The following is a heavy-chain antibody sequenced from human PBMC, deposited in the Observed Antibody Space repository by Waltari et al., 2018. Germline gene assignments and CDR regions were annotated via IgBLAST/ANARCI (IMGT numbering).Heavy chain of an antibody. V-gene: IGHV1-8*01. D-gene: IGHD2-2*02. CDR1: GYTFTSYD. Sequence: QVQLVQSGAEVKKPGASVKVSCKASGYTFTSYDINWVRQATGQGLEWMGWMNPNSGNTGYAQKFQGRVTMTRNTSISTAYRELSSLRSEDTAVYYCARGGGYCSSTSGYTFYLYYYYGMDVWGQGTTVTVSS. CDR3: ARGGGYCSSTSGYTFYLYYYYGMDV. CDR2: MNPNSGNT. J-gene: IGHJ6*02.